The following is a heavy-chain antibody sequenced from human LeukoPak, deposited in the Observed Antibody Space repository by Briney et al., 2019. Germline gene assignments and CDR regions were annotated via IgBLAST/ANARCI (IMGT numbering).Heavy chain of an antibody. CDR2: ISYDGSNK. CDR3: AKDRGY. J-gene: IGHJ4*02. CDR1: GFTFSSYG. V-gene: IGHV3-30*18. Sequence: GGSLRLSCAASGFTFSSYGIHWVRQAPGKGLEWVAVISYDGSNKYYADSVKGRFTISRDNSKNTLYLQIHSLRAEDTAVYYCAKDRGYWGQGTLVTVSS.